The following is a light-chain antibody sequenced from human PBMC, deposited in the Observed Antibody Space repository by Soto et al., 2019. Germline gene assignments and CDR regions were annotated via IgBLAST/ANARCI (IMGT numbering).Light chain of an antibody. CDR1: SSDIGGYNY. Sequence: QSALTQPASVSGSPGQSITISCTGTSSDIGGYNYVSWYQQHPGKAPKLMIYAVTNRPSGVSNRFSGSKSGNTASLTISGLQAEDEAAYYCSSYTSSNTLVFGGGTQLTVL. V-gene: IGLV2-14*03. J-gene: IGLJ2*01. CDR2: AVT. CDR3: SSYTSSNTLV.